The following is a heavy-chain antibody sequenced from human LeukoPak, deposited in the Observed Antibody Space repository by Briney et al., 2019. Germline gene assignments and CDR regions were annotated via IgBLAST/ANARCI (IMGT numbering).Heavy chain of an antibody. D-gene: IGHD3-3*01. CDR1: GGSFSGYY. Sequence: SETLSLTCAVYGGSFSGYYWSWIRQPLGKGLEWIGEINHSGSTNYNPSLKSRVTISVDTSKNQFSLKLSSVTAADTAVYYCARGQTIFGVVPYYWGQGTLVTVSS. J-gene: IGHJ4*02. CDR2: INHSGST. CDR3: ARGQTIFGVVPYY. V-gene: IGHV4-34*01.